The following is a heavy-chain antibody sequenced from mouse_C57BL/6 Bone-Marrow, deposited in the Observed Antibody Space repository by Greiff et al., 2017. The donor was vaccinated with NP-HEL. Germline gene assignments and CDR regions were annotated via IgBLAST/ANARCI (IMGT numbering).Heavy chain of an antibody. CDR2: IWSGGST. CDR3: ARNDGFITTVVATDYAMDY. Sequence: QVQLKESGPGLVQPSQSLSITCTVSGFSLTSYGVHWVRQSPGKGLEWLGVIWSGGSTDYNAAFISRLSISKDNSKSQFFFKMNMLQADDTAIYYCARNDGFITTVVATDYAMDYWGQGTSVTVSS. D-gene: IGHD1-1*01. V-gene: IGHV2-2*01. J-gene: IGHJ4*01. CDR1: GFSLTSYG.